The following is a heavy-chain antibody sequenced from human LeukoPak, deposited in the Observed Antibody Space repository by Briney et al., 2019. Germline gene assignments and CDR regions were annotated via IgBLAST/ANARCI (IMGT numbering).Heavy chain of an antibody. V-gene: IGHV1-69*13. CDR3: ARDGIGYSYGHDY. J-gene: IGHJ4*02. CDR1: GGTFSSYA. Sequence: SVKVSCKASGGTFSSYAISWVRQAPGQGLEWMGGIIPIFGTANYAQKFQGRVTITADESTSTAYMELSSLRSEDTAVYYCARDGIGYSYGHDYWGQGTPVTVSS. D-gene: IGHD5-18*01. CDR2: IIPIFGTA.